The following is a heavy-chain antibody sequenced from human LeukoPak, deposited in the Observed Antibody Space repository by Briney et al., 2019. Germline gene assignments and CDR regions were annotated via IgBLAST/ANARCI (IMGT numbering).Heavy chain of an antibody. V-gene: IGHV4-59*11. CDR1: GGSISSHY. CDR2: IYYGGST. D-gene: IGHD1-26*01. J-gene: IGHJ4*02. Sequence: SETLSLTCTVSGGSISSHYWSWIRQPPGKGLEWVGYIYYGGSTNYNPSLKSPDTMSINTSNNQLSLKLSSVTAVDTAVYYCAREGRGSYVDYFDYWGQGTLLTVSS. CDR3: AREGRGSYVDYFDY.